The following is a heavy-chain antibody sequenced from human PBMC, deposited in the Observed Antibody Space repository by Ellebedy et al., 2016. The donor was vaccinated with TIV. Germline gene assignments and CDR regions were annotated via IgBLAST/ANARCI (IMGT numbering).Heavy chain of an antibody. CDR3: ARWNEGFDY. CDR1: GGSISGYY. V-gene: IGHV4-59*08. CDR2: IYYSGST. D-gene: IGHD1-1*01. J-gene: IGHJ4*02. Sequence: MPGGSLRLSCTVSGGSISGYYWGRIRKPPGKGLEWIGYIYYSGSTDYNPSLRSRVIISVDTSKNQLSLKLSSVTAADAAMYYCARWNEGFDYWGQGTLVTVSS.